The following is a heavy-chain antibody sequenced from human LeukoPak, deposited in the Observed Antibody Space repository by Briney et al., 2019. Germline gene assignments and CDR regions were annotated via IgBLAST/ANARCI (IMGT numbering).Heavy chain of an antibody. CDR2: IYYSGST. D-gene: IGHD6-13*01. Sequence: SETLSLTCTVSGGSISSYYWSWIRQPPGKGLEWIGYIYYSGSTNYNPSLKSRVTISVDTSKNQFSLKLSSVTAADTAVYYCARDSSPKPFDYWGQGTLVTVSS. CDR1: GGSISSYY. V-gene: IGHV4-59*12. CDR3: ARDSSPKPFDY. J-gene: IGHJ4*02.